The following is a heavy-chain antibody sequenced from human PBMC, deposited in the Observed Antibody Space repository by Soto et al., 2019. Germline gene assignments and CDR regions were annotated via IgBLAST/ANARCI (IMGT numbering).Heavy chain of an antibody. CDR1: GYTFTSYG. CDR2: ISAYNGNT. CDR3: ASPMITMGRGAPGYYYYGMDG. V-gene: IGHV1-18*04. Sequence: ASVKVSCKASGYTFTSYGISWVRQAPGQGLEWMGWISAYNGNTNYAQKLQGRVTMTTDTSTSTAYMELRSLRSDDTAVYYCASPMITMGRGAPGYYYYGMDGWGQGTTVTVSS. J-gene: IGHJ6*02. D-gene: IGHD3-10*01.